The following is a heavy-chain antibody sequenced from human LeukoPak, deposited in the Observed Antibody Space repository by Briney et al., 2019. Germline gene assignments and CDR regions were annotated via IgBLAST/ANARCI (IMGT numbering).Heavy chain of an antibody. CDR3: AGTTMVRGQPFDY. D-gene: IGHD3-10*01. CDR2: ISYDGSNK. Sequence: PGGSLRLSCAASGFTFSSYAMHWVRQAPGKGLEWVAVISYDGSNKYYADSVKGRFTISRDNSKNTLYLQMNSLRAEDTAVYYCAGTTMVRGQPFDYWGQGTLVTVSS. CDR1: GFTFSSYA. V-gene: IGHV3-30-3*01. J-gene: IGHJ4*02.